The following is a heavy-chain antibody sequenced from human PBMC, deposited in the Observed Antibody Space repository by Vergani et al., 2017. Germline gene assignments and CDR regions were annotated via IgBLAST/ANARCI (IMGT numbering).Heavy chain of an antibody. CDR1: GYSFTSYW. Sequence: EVQLVQSGAVVKKPGESLKISCKGSGYSFTSYWIGWVRQMPGKGLEWMGIIYPGDSDTRYSPSFQGQVTISADKSISTAYLQWSSLKASDTAMYYCARSFTYYYDSSGYLDAFDIWGQGTMVTVSS. V-gene: IGHV5-51*01. CDR2: IYPGDSDT. J-gene: IGHJ3*02. D-gene: IGHD3-22*01. CDR3: ARSFTYYYDSSGYLDAFDI.